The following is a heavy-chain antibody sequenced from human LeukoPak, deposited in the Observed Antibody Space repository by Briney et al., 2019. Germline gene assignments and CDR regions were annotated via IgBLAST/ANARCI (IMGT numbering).Heavy chain of an antibody. D-gene: IGHD1-14*01. CDR3: ARGVEPLAANTLAY. CDR1: GFTVITND. V-gene: IGHV3-53*01. Sequence: GGSLRLSCAASGFTVITNDMTWVRQAPGKGLEWLSVLYSDGNTKYADSVQGRFTISRDNSKNTLYLEMNSLSPDDTAVYYCARGVEPLAANTLAYWGQGTLVTVSS. J-gene: IGHJ4*02. CDR2: LYSDGNT.